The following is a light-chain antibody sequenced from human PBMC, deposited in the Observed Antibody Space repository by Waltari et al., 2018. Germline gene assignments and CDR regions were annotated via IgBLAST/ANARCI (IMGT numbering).Light chain of an antibody. J-gene: IGKJ3*01. V-gene: IGKV1-39*01. CDR2: AAS. Sequence: DIQMTQSPSSLSASVGDRVTITCRASQSISTFLNWYQQKEGRAPKLLIYAASTLQRGVPSRFSGSGAGSDFTLTISSLQPEDSATYHCQESVSTPKGTFGTGTKVEIK. CDR3: QESVSTPKGT. CDR1: QSISTF.